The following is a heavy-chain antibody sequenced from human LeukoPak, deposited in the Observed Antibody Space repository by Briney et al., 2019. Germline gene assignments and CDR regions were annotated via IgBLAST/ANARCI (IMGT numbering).Heavy chain of an antibody. J-gene: IGHJ4*02. V-gene: IGHV3-23*01. CDR1: GFTFNTYA. CDR2: IFGSGGSA. Sequence: PGGSLRLSCAASGFTFNTYAMYWVRQAPGKGLEWVSGIFGSGGSAHYADSVKGRFTISRDNSKNTLYLQMNSLRAEDTAVYFCAKRGVVIRVFLVGFHKEAYYFDSWGQGALVTVSS. CDR3: AKRGVVIRVFLVGFHKEAYYFDS. D-gene: IGHD3-10*01.